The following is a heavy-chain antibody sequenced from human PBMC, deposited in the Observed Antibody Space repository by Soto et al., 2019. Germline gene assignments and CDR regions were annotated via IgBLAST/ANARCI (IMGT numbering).Heavy chain of an antibody. CDR3: VKGNQLLRYYFEF. Sequence: GGSLRLSCSVSGFSFSNYAMHWVRQAPGKGLEYVSGITSDGDSTWHADSVKDRFTISRDNSKNTLFLQMSSLRVEDTAIYFCVKGNQLLRYYFEFWGPGTLVTVSS. CDR1: GFSFSNYA. CDR2: ITSDGDST. J-gene: IGHJ4*01. V-gene: IGHV3-64D*06. D-gene: IGHD2-15*01.